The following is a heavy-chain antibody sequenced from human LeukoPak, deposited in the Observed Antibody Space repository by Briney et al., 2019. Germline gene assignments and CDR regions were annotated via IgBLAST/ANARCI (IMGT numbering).Heavy chain of an antibody. CDR1: GGPFSGYY. CDR3: ARGGLDTRRGGYFDY. V-gene: IGHV4-34*01. CDR2: ISHSGST. Sequence: EPSETLSLTCAVYGGPFSGYYWSWVGQPPGKGLEWIGEISHSGSTYYNPSLKSRVTVSVDTSKNQFSLRLSSVTAADTAVYYCARGGLDTRRGGYFDYWGQGILVTVSS. J-gene: IGHJ4*02. D-gene: IGHD5-18*01.